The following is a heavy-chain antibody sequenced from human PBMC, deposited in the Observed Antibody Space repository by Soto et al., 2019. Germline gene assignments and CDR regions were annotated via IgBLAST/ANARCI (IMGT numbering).Heavy chain of an antibody. V-gene: IGHV4-30-4*01. CDR2: IHYSGST. CDR1: GGSISSGDYY. Sequence: SETLSLTCTVSGGSISSGDYYWSWIRQPPGKGLEWIGYIHYSGSTYHNPSLKSRVIISVDTSKNQFSLKLTSVTAADTAVYCCARFYSSAWIDPCGQGTLVTVSS. CDR3: ARFYSSAWIDP. J-gene: IGHJ5*02. D-gene: IGHD6-13*01.